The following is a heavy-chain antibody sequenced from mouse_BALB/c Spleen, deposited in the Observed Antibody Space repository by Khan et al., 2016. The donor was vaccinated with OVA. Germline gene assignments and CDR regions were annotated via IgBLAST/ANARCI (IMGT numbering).Heavy chain of an antibody. CDR2: IYPGNVNN. CDR3: AREGYYGNSRAWFAY. Sequence: VELVESGPELVKPGASVRISCKASGYTFTDYYINWMKQRPGQGLEWIGWIYPGNVNNKYNEKFKDQAILTADKSSSTAYMQLSSLTSEDSAVYFCAREGYYGNSRAWFAYWGQGTLVTGST. D-gene: IGHD2-1*01. V-gene: IGHV1S56*01. J-gene: IGHJ3*01. CDR1: GYTFTDYY.